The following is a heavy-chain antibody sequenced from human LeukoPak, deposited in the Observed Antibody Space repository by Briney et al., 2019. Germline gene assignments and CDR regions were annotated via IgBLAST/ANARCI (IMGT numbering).Heavy chain of an antibody. V-gene: IGHV3-48*03. CDR2: ISSSGSTI. CDR1: GFTFSSYA. J-gene: IGHJ4*02. D-gene: IGHD4-17*01. Sequence: GGSLRLSCAASGFTFSSYAMIWVRQAPGKALEWVSYISSSGSTIYYANSVKGPFTISRDNAKNSLYLQMNSLRAEDTAVYYCARNGDYFTPDYWGQGTLVTVSS. CDR3: ARNGDYFTPDY.